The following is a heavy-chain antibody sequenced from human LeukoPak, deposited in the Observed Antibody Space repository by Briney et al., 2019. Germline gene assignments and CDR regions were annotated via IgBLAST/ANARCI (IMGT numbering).Heavy chain of an antibody. J-gene: IGHJ6*02. D-gene: IGHD6-6*01. CDR1: GGSISSGGYY. CDR3: ASLSSSSDLYYYYGMDV. V-gene: IGHV4-31*03. Sequence: SQTLSLTCTVSGGSISSGGYYWSWIRQHPGKGLEWIGYIYYSGSTYYNPSLKSRVTISVDTSKNQFSLKLSSVTAADTAVYYCASLSSSSDLYYYYGMDVWGQGTTVTVSS. CDR2: IYYSGST.